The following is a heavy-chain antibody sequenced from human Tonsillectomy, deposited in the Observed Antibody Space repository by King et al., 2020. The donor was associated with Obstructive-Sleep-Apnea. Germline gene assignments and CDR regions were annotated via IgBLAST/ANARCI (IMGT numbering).Heavy chain of an antibody. D-gene: IGHD3-10*01. J-gene: IGHJ4*02. Sequence: VQLVESGGVVVQPGGSLRLSCAASGFTFDDYAMHWVRQAPGKGLEWVSLISWDGGSTYYADSVKGRFTISRDNSKKSLYLQMNSLRAEDTALYYCAKDISPSYGSGSYFDYWGQGTLVTVSS. CDR2: ISWDGGST. CDR1: GFTFDDYA. CDR3: AKDISPSYGSGSYFDY. V-gene: IGHV3-43D*03.